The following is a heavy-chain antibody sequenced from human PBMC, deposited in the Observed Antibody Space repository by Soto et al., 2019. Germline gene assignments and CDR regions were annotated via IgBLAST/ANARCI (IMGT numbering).Heavy chain of an antibody. CDR2: ISSGGDT. V-gene: IGHV3-23*01. CDR3: AKDYSSGYYAFDI. Sequence: GGSLGLSCAPSGFTFTTYAMSWVRQAPGKGLEWVSSISSGGDTYYADSVKGRFTISRDSSKNTLYLQMNNLRAEDTATYYCAKDYSSGYYAFDIWGRGTMVTVSS. D-gene: IGHD3-22*01. J-gene: IGHJ3*02. CDR1: GFTFTTYA.